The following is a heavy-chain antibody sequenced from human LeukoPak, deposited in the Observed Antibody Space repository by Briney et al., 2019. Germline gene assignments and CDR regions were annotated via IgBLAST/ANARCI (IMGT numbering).Heavy chain of an antibody. CDR1: GYTFTDYF. D-gene: IGHD2-15*01. V-gene: IGHV1-2*02. CDR3: ARVTKRYCSGGSCYQGAFDI. J-gene: IGHJ3*02. Sequence: ASVKVSCKASGYTFTDYFMNWVRQAPGQGLEWMGWINPNSGGTNYAQKFQGRVTMTRDTSISTAYMELSRLRSDDTAVYYCARVTKRYCSGGSCYQGAFDIWGQGTMVTVSS. CDR2: INPNSGGT.